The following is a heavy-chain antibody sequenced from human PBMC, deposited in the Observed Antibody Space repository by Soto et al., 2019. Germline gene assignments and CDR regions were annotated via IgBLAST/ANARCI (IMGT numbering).Heavy chain of an antibody. CDR3: ATDVVVPAAMSSGYYYGIDV. V-gene: IGHV4-59*01. D-gene: IGHD2-2*01. J-gene: IGHJ6*02. CDR2: IYYSGST. Sequence: SQTLSHPCTVACGYIISYYWSWIRQPPGKGLEWIGYIYYSGSTNYNPSPKSRVTISVDTSKNQFSLKLSSVTAADTAVYYCATDVVVPAAMSSGYYYGIDVWGQGTTVTVSS. CDR1: CGYIISYY.